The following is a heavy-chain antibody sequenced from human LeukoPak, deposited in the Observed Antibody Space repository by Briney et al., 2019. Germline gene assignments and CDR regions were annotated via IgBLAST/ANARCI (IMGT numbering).Heavy chain of an antibody. V-gene: IGHV4-59*01. Sequence: KPSETLSLTCTVSGGSISSYYWSWIRQPPGKGLEWIGYIYYSGSTNYNPSLKSRVTISVDTSKNQFSLKLSSVTAADTAVYYCAREGDSGWLDPWGQGTLVTVSS. CDR3: AREGDSGWLDP. CDR1: GGSISSYY. J-gene: IGHJ5*02. D-gene: IGHD3-16*01. CDR2: IYYSGST.